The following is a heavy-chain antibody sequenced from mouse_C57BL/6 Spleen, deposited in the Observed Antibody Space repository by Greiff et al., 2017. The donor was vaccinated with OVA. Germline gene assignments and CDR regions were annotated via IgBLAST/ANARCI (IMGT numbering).Heavy chain of an antibody. CDR1: GYSITSGYY. CDR2: ISYDGSN. J-gene: IGHJ4*01. CDR3: ARGYGNYDYAMDY. D-gene: IGHD2-1*01. Sequence: EVKLMESGPGLVKPSQSLSLTCSVTGYSITSGYYWNWIRQFPGNKLEWMGYISYDGSNNYNPSLKNRISITRDTSKNQFFLKLNSVTTEDTATYYCARGYGNYDYAMDYWGQGTSVTVSS. V-gene: IGHV3-6*01.